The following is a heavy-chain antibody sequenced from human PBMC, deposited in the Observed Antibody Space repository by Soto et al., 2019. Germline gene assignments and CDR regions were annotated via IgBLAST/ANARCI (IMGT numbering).Heavy chain of an antibody. J-gene: IGHJ6*03. CDR2: IYYSGST. D-gene: IGHD3-10*01. CDR1: GGSISSYY. Sequence: SETLSLTCTVSGGSISSYYWSWIRQPPGKGLEWIGYIYYSGSTNYNPSLKSRVTISVDTSKNQFSLKLSSVTAADTAVYYCGSNTRGIARRGGGNYYYMDVWGKGTTVTVSS. CDR3: GSNTRGIARRGGGNYYYMDV. V-gene: IGHV4-59*01.